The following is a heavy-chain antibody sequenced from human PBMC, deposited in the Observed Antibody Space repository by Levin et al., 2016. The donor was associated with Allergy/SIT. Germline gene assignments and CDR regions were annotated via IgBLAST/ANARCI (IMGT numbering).Heavy chain of an antibody. CDR2: ISSSGDAT. J-gene: IGHJ4*02. V-gene: IGHV3-23*01. CDR3: VKVYSNFYFDF. D-gene: IGHD4-11*01. CDR1: GFTFNKYV. Sequence: GESLKISCTASGFTFNKYVMTWVRQAPGKGLEWVSGISSSGDATYYSESVKGRFTISRDNSKNTVYLQMNTLRAEDTALYYCVKVYSNFYFDFWGQGTLVTVSS.